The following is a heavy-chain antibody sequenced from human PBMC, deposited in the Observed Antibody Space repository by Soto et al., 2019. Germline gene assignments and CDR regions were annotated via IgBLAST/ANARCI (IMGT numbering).Heavy chain of an antibody. CDR2: IIPISDTT. J-gene: IGHJ6*02. CDR3: ARAQGSSTSLEIYYYYYYGMDV. V-gene: IGHV1-69*01. CDR1: GGTFSSYA. Sequence: QVQLVQSGAEVKKPGSSVKVSCKASGGTFSSYAISWVRQAPGQGLEWMGGIIPISDTTNYAQKFQGRVTITADESTSTAYMALSRLRTEDTAVYYCARAQGSSTSLEIYYYYYYGMDVWGQGTTVPVSS. D-gene: IGHD2-2*01.